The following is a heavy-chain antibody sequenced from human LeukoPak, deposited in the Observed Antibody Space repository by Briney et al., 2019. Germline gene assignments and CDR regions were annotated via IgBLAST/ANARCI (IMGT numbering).Heavy chain of an antibody. J-gene: IGHJ3*02. CDR1: GYTFTSYD. CDR2: MNPNSGNT. CDR3: ARGSIIAAAGHDAFDI. Sequence: GASVKVSCKASGYTFTSYDINWVRQATGQGLEWMGWMNPNSGNTGYAQKFQGRVTMTRNTSISTAYMELSSLRSEDTAVYYCARGSIIAAAGHDAFDIWGQGTMVTVSS. V-gene: IGHV1-8*01. D-gene: IGHD6-13*01.